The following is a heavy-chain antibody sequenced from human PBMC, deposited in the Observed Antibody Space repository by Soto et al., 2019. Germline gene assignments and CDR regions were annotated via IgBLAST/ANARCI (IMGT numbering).Heavy chain of an antibody. J-gene: IGHJ1*01. CDR1: GGSIRGGGFY. CDR2: IHHSGST. V-gene: IGHV4-31*02. D-gene: IGHD3-10*01. Sequence: TLCLRWNVFGGSIRGGGFYWTWIRQHPGKGLEWIGNIHHSGSTFYNPSLKSRVSISVDTSKNQFSLKLSSVTAADTAVYFCVRGVLSWGQGTLVTVSS. CDR3: VRGVLS.